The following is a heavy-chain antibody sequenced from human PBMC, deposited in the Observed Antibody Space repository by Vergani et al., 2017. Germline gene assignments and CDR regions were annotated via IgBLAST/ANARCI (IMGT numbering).Heavy chain of an antibody. V-gene: IGHV4-39*01. CDR3: ARQAYYDFWSGYYTGPYYYYGMDV. CDR1: GGSISSSSYY. D-gene: IGHD3-3*01. CDR2: IYYSGST. J-gene: IGHJ6*02. Sequence: QLQLQESGPGLVKPSETLSLTCTVSGGSISSSSYYWGWIRQPPGKGLEWIGSIYYSGSTYYNPSLKSRVTISVDTSKNQFSLKRSSVTAADTAVYYCARQAYYDFWSGYYTGPYYYYGMDVWGQGTTVTVSS.